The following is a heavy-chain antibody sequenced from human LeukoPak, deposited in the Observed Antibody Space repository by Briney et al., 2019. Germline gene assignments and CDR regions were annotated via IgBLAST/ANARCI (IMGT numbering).Heavy chain of an antibody. D-gene: IGHD5-24*01. CDR3: ARLGLQCFDY. CDR2: IYYSGST. Sequence: SETLSLTCTVSGGSISSYYWSWIRQPPGKGLEWIGYIYYSGSTNYNPSLKSRVTISVDTSKNQFSLKLSSVTAADTAAYYCARLGLQCFDYWGQGTLVTVSP. CDR1: GGSISSYY. J-gene: IGHJ4*02. V-gene: IGHV4-59*01.